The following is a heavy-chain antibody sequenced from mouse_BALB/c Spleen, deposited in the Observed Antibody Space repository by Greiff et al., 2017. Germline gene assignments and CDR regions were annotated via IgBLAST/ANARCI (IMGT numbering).Heavy chain of an antibody. CDR3: AREDYYGSSFDY. CDR2: ISCYNGAT. J-gene: IGHJ2*01. Sequence: LVKPGASVSLSCKASGYSFTGYYMHWVKQSHGKSLEWIGYISCYNGATSYNQKFKGKATFTVDTSSSTAYMQFNSLTSEDSAVYYCAREDYYGSSFDYWGQGTTLTVSA. V-gene: IGHV1S34*01. D-gene: IGHD1-1*01. CDR1: GYSFTGYY.